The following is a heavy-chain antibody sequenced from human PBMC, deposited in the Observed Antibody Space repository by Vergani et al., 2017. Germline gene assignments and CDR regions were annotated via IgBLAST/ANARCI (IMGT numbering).Heavy chain of an antibody. D-gene: IGHD6-13*01. J-gene: IGHJ6*02. CDR1: GYTFTSYY. CDR2: INPSGGST. Sequence: QVQLVQSGAEVKKPGASVKVSCKASGYTFTSYYMHWVRPAPGQGLEWMGIINPSGGSTSYAQKFQGRVTMTRDTSTSTVYMELSSLRSEDTAVYYCARAAAGYYYYYGMDVWGQGTTVTVSS. V-gene: IGHV1-46*01. CDR3: ARAAAGYYYYYGMDV.